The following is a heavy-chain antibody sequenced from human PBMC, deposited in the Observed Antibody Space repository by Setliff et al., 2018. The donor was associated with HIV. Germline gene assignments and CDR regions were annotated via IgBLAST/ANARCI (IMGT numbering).Heavy chain of an antibody. CDR2: VYYGGST. V-gene: IGHV4-39*01. CDR3: ARGNFNY. J-gene: IGHJ4*02. D-gene: IGHD3-16*01. CDR1: GDSISSSIYY. Sequence: ETLSLTCAVSGDSISSSIYYWGWIRQPPGKGLEWIGSVYYGGSTYYNPSLKSRVTISVDTSKNQFSLKLSSVTAADTAVYYCARGNFNYWGQGTLVTVS.